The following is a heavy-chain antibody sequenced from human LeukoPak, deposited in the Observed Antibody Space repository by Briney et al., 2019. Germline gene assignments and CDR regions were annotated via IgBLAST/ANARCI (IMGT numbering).Heavy chain of an antibody. J-gene: IGHJ3*02. D-gene: IGHD1-26*01. V-gene: IGHV1-2*02. CDR3: ARELDRSGSLDAFDI. CDR2: INPNSGGT. Sequence: ASVKVSCKASGYTFTGYYMHWVRQAPGQGLEWMGWINPNSGGTNYAQKFQGRVTMTRDTSISTAYMELSRLRSDDTAVYYCARELDRSGSLDAFDIWGQGTMVTVSS. CDR1: GYTFTGYY.